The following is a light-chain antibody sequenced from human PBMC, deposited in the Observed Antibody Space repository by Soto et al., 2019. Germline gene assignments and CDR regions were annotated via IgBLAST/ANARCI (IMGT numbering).Light chain of an antibody. CDR3: QQYNNWPPPLT. Sequence: EIVMTQSPATLSVSPGERATLSCRASQSVSSNLAWYQQKPGQAPRLLIYGASTRATGIPARFSGSGSGTEFTLTISSLPSEDFAVYYCQQYNNWPPPLTFGGGPKVEIK. CDR1: QSVSSN. CDR2: GAS. J-gene: IGKJ4*01. V-gene: IGKV3-15*01.